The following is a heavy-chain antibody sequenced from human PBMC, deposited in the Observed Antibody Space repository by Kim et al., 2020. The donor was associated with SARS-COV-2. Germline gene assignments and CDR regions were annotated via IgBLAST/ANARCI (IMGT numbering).Heavy chain of an antibody. J-gene: IGHJ4*02. CDR2: RT. Sequence: RTNYNPPLMSRVTISVETSKNQFTMQLSSVTAADTAVYYCARGPFRYFDYWGQGTLVTVSS. CDR3: ARGPFRYFDY. V-gene: IGHV4-34*01.